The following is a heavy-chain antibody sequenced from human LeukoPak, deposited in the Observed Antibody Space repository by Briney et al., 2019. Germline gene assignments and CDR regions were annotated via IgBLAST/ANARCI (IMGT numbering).Heavy chain of an antibody. CDR3: ARGGITVFGVIIRDFDS. CDR1: GFTFSSYE. J-gene: IGHJ4*02. Sequence: PGGSLRLSCAASGFTFSSYEMNWVRQAPGEGLEWVAYITRSGSNTHHADSVRGRFTISRDNAKNSLYLQMNSLRVEDTAVYYCARGGITVFGVIIRDFDSWGQGTLVTVSS. CDR2: ITRSGSNT. D-gene: IGHD3-3*01. V-gene: IGHV3-48*03.